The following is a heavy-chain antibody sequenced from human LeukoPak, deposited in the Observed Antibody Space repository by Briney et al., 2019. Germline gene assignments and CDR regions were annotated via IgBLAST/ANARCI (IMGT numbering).Heavy chain of an antibody. J-gene: IGHJ4*02. CDR1: GGSISSSSYY. CDR2: NYYSGST. V-gene: IGHV4-39*07. D-gene: IGHD3-10*01. CDR3: ARGGAGITMVRGVIGVFDY. Sequence: SETLSLTCTVSGGSISSSSYYWGWIRQPPGKGLEWIGSNYYSGSTYYNPSLKSRVTISVDTSKNQFSLKLSSVTAADTAVYYCARGGAGITMVRGVIGVFDYWGQGTLVTVSS.